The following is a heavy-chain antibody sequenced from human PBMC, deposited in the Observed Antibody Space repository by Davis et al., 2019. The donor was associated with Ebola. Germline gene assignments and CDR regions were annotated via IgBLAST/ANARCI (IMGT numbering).Heavy chain of an antibody. Sequence: PGGSLRLSCAASGFTFSTYAMHWVRQAPGKGLEWVAVISYDGSNKYYADSVKGRFTISRDNAKNSLYLQMNSLRDEDTAVYYCARGGIAVAVFLAYWGQGTLVTVSS. CDR3: ARGGIAVAVFLAY. J-gene: IGHJ4*02. V-gene: IGHV3-30-3*01. CDR1: GFTFSTYA. CDR2: ISYDGSNK. D-gene: IGHD6-19*01.